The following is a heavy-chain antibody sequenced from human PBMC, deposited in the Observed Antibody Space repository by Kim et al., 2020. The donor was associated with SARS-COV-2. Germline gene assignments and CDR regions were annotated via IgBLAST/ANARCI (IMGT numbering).Heavy chain of an antibody. CDR3: ARHKRPQALGPDY. Sequence: YTPSLKSRVTIAVDTSKNQFSLKLTSVTAADTAVYYCARHKRPQALGPDYWGQGTLVTVSS. V-gene: IGHV4-39*01. J-gene: IGHJ4*02.